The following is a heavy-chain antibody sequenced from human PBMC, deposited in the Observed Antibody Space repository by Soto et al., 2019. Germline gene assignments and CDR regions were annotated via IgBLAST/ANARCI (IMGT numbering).Heavy chain of an antibody. Sequence: PSETLSLTCTVSGGSISSYYWSWIRQPPGKGLEWIGYIYYSGSTNYNPSLKSRVTISVDTSKNQFSLKLSSVTAADTAVYYCAREISLSLANHQGNNWFDPWGQGTLVTVSS. CDR2: IYYSGST. V-gene: IGHV4-59*13. D-gene: IGHD5-12*01. J-gene: IGHJ5*02. CDR1: GGSISSYY. CDR3: AREISLSLANHQGNNWFDP.